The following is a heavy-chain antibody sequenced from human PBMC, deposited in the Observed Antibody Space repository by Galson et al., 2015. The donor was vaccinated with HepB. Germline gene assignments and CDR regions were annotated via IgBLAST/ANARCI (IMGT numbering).Heavy chain of an antibody. CDR3: ARVPAEDYGSGSYYYYYGMDV. V-gene: IGHV3-33*01. J-gene: IGHJ6*02. CDR1: GFTFSSYG. D-gene: IGHD3-10*01. Sequence: SLRLSCAASGFTFSSYGMHWVRQAPGKGLEWVAVIWYDGSNKYYADSVKGRFTISRDNSKNTLYLQMNSLRAEDTAVYYCARVPAEDYGSGSYYYYYGMDVWGQGTTVTVSS. CDR2: IWYDGSNK.